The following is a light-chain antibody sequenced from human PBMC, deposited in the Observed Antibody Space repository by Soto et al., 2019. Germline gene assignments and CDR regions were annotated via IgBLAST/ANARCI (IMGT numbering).Light chain of an antibody. CDR1: QSVFYISNNKNY. V-gene: IGKV4-1*01. CDR3: QQYYSPPLT. Sequence: DIVMTQSPDSLSVSLGERATINCKSSQSVFYISNNKNYLAWYQQKPGQPPRLLIYWASTRESGVPDRFSGSGSGTDFTLNISSLQAEDVAVYYCQQYYSPPLTFGQGTKVEIK. J-gene: IGKJ1*01. CDR2: WAS.